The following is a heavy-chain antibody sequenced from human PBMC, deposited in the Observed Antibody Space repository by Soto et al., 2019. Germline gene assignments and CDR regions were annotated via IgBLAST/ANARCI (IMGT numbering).Heavy chain of an antibody. D-gene: IGHD3-22*01. CDR2: ISSSSSTI. Sequence: GGSLRLSSAASGFTFSSYSMNWVRQAPGKGLEWVSYISSSSSTIYYADSVKGRFTISRDNAKNSLYLQMNSLRDEDTAVYYCASPREGWLLLRFDYWGQGTLVTVSS. V-gene: IGHV3-48*02. CDR1: GFTFSSYS. J-gene: IGHJ4*02. CDR3: ASPREGWLLLRFDY.